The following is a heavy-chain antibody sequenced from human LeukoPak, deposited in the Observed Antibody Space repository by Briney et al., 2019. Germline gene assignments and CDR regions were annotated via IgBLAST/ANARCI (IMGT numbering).Heavy chain of an antibody. Sequence: GGSLRLSCVASGLTLSPYTMSWVRQAPGKGLEWVSGINWNGGSTGYADSVKGRFTISRDNAKNSLYLQMNSLRAEDTALYYCASSDSNGAFDIWGQGTMVTVSS. CDR2: INWNGGST. V-gene: IGHV3-20*04. CDR1: GLTLSPYT. CDR3: ASSDSNGAFDI. J-gene: IGHJ3*02. D-gene: IGHD3-22*01.